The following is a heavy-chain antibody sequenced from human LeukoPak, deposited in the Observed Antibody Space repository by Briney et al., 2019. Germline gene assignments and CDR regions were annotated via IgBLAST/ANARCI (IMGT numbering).Heavy chain of an antibody. CDR2: IIPIFGTA. D-gene: IGHD3-16*02. V-gene: IGHV1-69*13. CDR3: AREYYDYVWGSYRLFDY. Sequence: ASVKVSCKASGGTFSSYAISWVRQAPGQGLEWMGGIIPIFGTANYARKFQGRVTITADESTSTAYMELSSLRSEDTAVYYCAREYYDYVWGSYRLFDYWGQGTLVTVSS. J-gene: IGHJ4*02. CDR1: GGTFSSYA.